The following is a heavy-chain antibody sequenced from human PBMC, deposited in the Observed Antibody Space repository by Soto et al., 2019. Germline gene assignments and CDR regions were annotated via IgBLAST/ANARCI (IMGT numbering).Heavy chain of an antibody. D-gene: IGHD2-21*01. CDR3: AYLATLDSPRQRFYSDMEI. CDR2: ISVKNGDT. J-gene: IGHJ6*03. V-gene: IGHV1-18*01. CDR1: GYTFSNYG. Sequence: QVQLAQSGPELKKPGASLEVSCRAPGYTFSNYGISWVRQVPGQGLEWMAWISVKNGDTNFAQKFQGRLSVTTDTSNGSAYVSLISLSSDDTDDYSFAYLATLDSPRQRFYSDMEIWGKWT.